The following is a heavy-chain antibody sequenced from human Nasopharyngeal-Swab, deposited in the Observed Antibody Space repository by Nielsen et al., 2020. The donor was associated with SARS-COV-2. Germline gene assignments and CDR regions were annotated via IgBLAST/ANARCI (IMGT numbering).Heavy chain of an antibody. V-gene: IGHV3-33*05. J-gene: IGHJ6*02. CDR2: ISYDGSNK. D-gene: IGHD2-21*02. CDR3: ARESRLHGYYYYYGMDV. Sequence: WIRQPPGKGLEWVAVISYDGSNKYYADSVKGRFTISRDNSKNTLYLQMNSLRAEDTAGDDWARESRLHGYYYYYGMDVWGQGTTVTVSS.